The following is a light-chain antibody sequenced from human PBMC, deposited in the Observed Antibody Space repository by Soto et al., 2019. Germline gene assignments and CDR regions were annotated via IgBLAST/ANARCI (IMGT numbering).Light chain of an antibody. CDR1: QDIRGD. Sequence: AIQMTQSPSSLSASVGDRVTITCRASQDIRGDLGWYQQKPGKAPKALIYGASNLQSGVPSRLSGSGFGTDFTLTISSLQPEDFATYYCLQDRNYPRTFGQGTKVES. J-gene: IGKJ1*01. V-gene: IGKV1-6*01. CDR3: LQDRNYPRT. CDR2: GAS.